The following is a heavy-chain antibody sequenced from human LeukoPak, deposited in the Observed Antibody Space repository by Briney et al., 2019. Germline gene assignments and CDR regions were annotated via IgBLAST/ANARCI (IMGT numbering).Heavy chain of an antibody. CDR3: ARAFGVATTYYYYYYGMDV. Sequence: SMKVSCKASGGTFSSYAISWVRQAPGQGLEWIGGIIPIFGTANYAQKFQGRVTITADESTSTAYMELSSLRSEDTAVYYCARAFGVATTYYYYYYGMDVWGQGTTVTVSS. D-gene: IGHD3-3*01. V-gene: IGHV1-69*13. CDR1: GGTFSSYA. J-gene: IGHJ6*02. CDR2: IIPIFGTA.